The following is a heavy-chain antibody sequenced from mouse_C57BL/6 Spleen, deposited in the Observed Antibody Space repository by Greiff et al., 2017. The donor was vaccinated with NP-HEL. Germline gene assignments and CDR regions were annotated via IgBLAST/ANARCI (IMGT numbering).Heavy chain of an antibody. CDR3: ARTSSYRYFDV. Sequence: QVQLQQSGAELVKPGASVKISCKASGYAFSSYWMNWVKQRPGKGLEWIGQIYPGDGDTNYNGKFKGKATLAADKSSSTAYMQLSSRTSEDSAVYFCARTSSYRYFDVWGTGTTVTVSS. D-gene: IGHD1-1*01. J-gene: IGHJ1*03. CDR2: IYPGDGDT. CDR1: GYAFSSYW. V-gene: IGHV1-80*01.